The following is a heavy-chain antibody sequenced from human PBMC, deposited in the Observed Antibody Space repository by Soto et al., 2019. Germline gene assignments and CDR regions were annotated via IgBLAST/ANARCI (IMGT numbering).Heavy chain of an antibody. CDR2: INSDGSST. D-gene: IGHD3-22*01. CDR1: GFTFSSYW. J-gene: IGHJ6*02. CDR3: ARDRGYDSSGYYRYYYYGMDV. V-gene: IGHV3-74*01. Sequence: EVQLVESGGGLVQPGGSLRLSCAASGFTFSSYWMHWVRQAPGKGLVWVSRINSDGSSTSYADSVKGRFTISRDNAKNTLYLQMTSLRAEDTAVYYCARDRGYDSSGYYRYYYYGMDVWGQGTTVTVSS.